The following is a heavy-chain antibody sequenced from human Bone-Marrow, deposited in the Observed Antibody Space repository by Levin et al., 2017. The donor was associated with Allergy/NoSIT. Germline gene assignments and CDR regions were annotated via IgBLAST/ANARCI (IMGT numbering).Heavy chain of an antibody. D-gene: IGHD2-15*01. CDR1: GFSFNIYA. CDR2: TSYDGTNI. CDR3: ARAKDTKQPKGGLEV. J-gene: IGHJ4*03. V-gene: IGHV3-30-3*01. Sequence: GGSLRLSCAASGFSFNIYAMHWVRQAPGKGLEWVAVTSYDGTNIHYADSVTGRFTISRDNSKNILFLQMDTLKIEDTAVYYCARAKDTKQPKGGLEVWGQGTLVTVSS.